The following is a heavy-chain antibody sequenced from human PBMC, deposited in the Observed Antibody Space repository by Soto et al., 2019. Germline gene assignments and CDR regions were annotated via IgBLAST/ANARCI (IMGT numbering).Heavy chain of an antibody. J-gene: IGHJ4*02. D-gene: IGHD3-16*02. CDR3: GRSNFDYIWGSYRYLHYFDY. V-gene: IGHV3-66*01. CDR2: IYSGGST. CDR1: GFTVSSNY. Sequence: PGGSLRLSCAASGFTVSSNYMSWVRQAPGKGLEWVSVIYSGGSTYYADSVNGRFTISRDNSKNTLYLQMNSLRAEDTAVYYCGRSNFDYIWGSYRYLHYFDYWGQGTLVTVSS.